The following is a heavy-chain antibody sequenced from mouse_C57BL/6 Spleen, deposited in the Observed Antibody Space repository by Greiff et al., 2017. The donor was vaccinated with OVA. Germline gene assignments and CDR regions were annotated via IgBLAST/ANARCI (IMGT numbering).Heavy chain of an antibody. CDR3: ARNWGTTVVPTFAY. D-gene: IGHD1-1*01. V-gene: IGHV2-2*01. CDR1: GFSLTSYG. Sequence: VQRVESGPGLVQPSQSLSITCTVSGFSLTSYGVHWVRQSPGKGLEWLGVIWSGGSTDYNAAFISRLSISKDNSKSQVFFKMNSLQADDTAIYYCARNWGTTVVPTFAYWGQGTLVTVSA. CDR2: IWSGGST. J-gene: IGHJ3*01.